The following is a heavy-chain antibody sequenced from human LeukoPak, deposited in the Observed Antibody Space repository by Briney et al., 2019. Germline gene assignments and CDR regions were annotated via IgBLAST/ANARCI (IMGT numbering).Heavy chain of an antibody. Sequence: GASVKVSCKASGYTFTGYYMHWVRQAPGQGLEWMGWINPNSGGTNYAQKFQGRVTMTRDTSTSTAYMELSRLRSDDTAVYYCARGSRALWFGELSYWYFDLWGRGTLVTVSS. CDR3: ARGSRALWFGELSYWYFDL. V-gene: IGHV1-2*02. CDR2: INPNSGGT. CDR1: GYTFTGYY. D-gene: IGHD3-10*01. J-gene: IGHJ2*01.